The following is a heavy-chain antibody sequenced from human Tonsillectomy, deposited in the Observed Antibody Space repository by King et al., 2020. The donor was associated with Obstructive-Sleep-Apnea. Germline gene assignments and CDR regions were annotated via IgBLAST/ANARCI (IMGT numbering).Heavy chain of an antibody. CDR2: MYYSGST. D-gene: IGHD4-23*01. Sequence: QLQESGPGLAKPSETLSLTCTVSGGSISSSAYYWGWIRQPPGKGLEWIGSMYYSGSTYYNPSLKRRVTISVDTSKNQFSLKLSSVTAADTAVYYCARAHDYGGPKAGDAFDIWGQGTMVTVSS. CDR3: ARAHDYGGPKAGDAFDI. V-gene: IGHV4-39*07. CDR1: GGSISSSAYY. J-gene: IGHJ3*02.